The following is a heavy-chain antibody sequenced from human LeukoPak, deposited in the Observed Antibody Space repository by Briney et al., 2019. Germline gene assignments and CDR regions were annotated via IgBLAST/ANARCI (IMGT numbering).Heavy chain of an antibody. CDR2: INAGNGNT. Sequence: ASVKVSCKASGYTFTSYGISWVRQAPGQRLEWMGWINAGNGNTKYSQKFQGRVTITRDTSASTAYKELSSLRFEDRAVYYCARPRGYSSGGFDYWGQGTLVTVSS. D-gene: IGHD6-19*01. CDR1: GYTFTSYG. CDR3: ARPRGYSSGGFDY. J-gene: IGHJ4*02. V-gene: IGHV1-3*01.